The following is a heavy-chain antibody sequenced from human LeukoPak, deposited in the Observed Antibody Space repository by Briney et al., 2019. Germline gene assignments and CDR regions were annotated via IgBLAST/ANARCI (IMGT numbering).Heavy chain of an antibody. V-gene: IGHV1-2*02. CDR3: ARAPLWSGESRGPFDY. D-gene: IGHD3-10*01. CDR2: INPNSGGT. Sequence: ASVKVSCKASGYTFTGYYMHWVRQAPGQGLEWMGWINPNSGGTNYAQKLQGRVTMTTDTSTSTAYMELRSLRSDDTAVYYCARAPLWSGESRGPFDYWGQGTLVTVSS. J-gene: IGHJ4*02. CDR1: GYTFTGYY.